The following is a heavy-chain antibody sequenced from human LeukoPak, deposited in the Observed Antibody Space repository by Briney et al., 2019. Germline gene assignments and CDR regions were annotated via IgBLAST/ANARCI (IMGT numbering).Heavy chain of an antibody. CDR1: GASLRGSY. Sequence: PSETLSLTCAVQGASLRGSYWSWIRQPPGKGLQWIGQTDHSGSTHSIPSLKSRVTISLDTSQSQVSLKVNSVTAADTAVYFCARGGNGWYFDLWGRGTLVTVSS. CDR3: ARGGNGWYFDL. J-gene: IGHJ2*01. V-gene: IGHV4-34*01. CDR2: TDHSGST. D-gene: IGHD1-14*01.